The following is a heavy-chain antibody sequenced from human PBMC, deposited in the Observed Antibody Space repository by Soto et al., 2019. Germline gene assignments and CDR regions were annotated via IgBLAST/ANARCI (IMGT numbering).Heavy chain of an antibody. D-gene: IGHD3-3*01. V-gene: IGHV3-23*01. CDR2: ISGSGGST. J-gene: IGHJ4*02. Sequence: EVQLLESGGGLVQPGGSLRLSCAASGFTFSSYAMSWVRQAPGKGLEWASAISGSGGSTYYADSVKGRFTISRDNSKNTLYLQMNSLRAEDTAVYYCAKLATGPSYDFWSGYLYYFDYWGQGTLVTVSS. CDR1: GFTFSSYA. CDR3: AKLATGPSYDFWSGYLYYFDY.